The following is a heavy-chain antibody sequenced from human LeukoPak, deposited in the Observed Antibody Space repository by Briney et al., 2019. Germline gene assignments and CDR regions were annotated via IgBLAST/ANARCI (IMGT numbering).Heavy chain of an antibody. V-gene: IGHV3-66*02. CDR3: ARLDDSNSRRPETDAFDV. Sequence: PGGSLRLSCAVSGSTVKCNYMSWARQAPGKWLEWVSVIYSGGDTYYADSVKGRFTISRDNSKNTVYLQMNNLRPEDTAVYYCARLDDSNSRRPETDAFDVWGQGTTVTVSS. CDR1: GSTVKCNY. D-gene: IGHD3-22*01. J-gene: IGHJ3*01. CDR2: IYSGGDT.